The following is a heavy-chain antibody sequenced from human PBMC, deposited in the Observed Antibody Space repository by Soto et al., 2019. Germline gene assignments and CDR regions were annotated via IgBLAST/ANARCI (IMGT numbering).Heavy chain of an antibody. CDR2: ISGSGGST. V-gene: IGHV3-23*01. CDR3: AKDLIYYYDSSGY. Sequence: GGSLRLSCAASGFTFSSYAMSWVRQAPGKGLEWVSAISGSGGSTYYADSVKGRFTISRDNSKNTLYLQMNILRAEDTAVYYCAKDLIYYYDSSGYWGQGTLVTVSS. CDR1: GFTFSSYA. J-gene: IGHJ4*02. D-gene: IGHD3-22*01.